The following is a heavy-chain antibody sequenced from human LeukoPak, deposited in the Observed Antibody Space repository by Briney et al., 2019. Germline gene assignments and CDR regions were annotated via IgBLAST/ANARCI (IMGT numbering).Heavy chain of an antibody. CDR2: IYYSGST. J-gene: IGHJ4*02. Sequence: SETLSLTCTVSGGSISSSSYYWSWIRQPPGKGLEWIGYIYYSGSTYYNPSLKSRVTISVDTSKNQFSLKLSSVTAADTAVYYCARGQRIGYSSGPGADYWGQGTLVTVSS. CDR1: GGSISSSSYY. CDR3: ARGQRIGYSSGPGADY. V-gene: IGHV4-30-4*01. D-gene: IGHD6-19*01.